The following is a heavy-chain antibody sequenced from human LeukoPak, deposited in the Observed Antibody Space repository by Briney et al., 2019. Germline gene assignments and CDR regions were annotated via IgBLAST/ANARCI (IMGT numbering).Heavy chain of an antibody. Sequence: GASVKVSCKASGGTFSSYAISWVRQAPGQGLEWMGGIIPIFGTANYAQKLQGRVTMTTDTSTSTAYMELRSLRSDDTAVYYCARATKDFDWLFLYYYYYYMDVWGKGTTVTVSS. CDR2: IIPIFGTA. CDR1: GGTFSSYA. J-gene: IGHJ6*03. CDR3: ARATKDFDWLFLYYYYYYMDV. V-gene: IGHV1-69*05. D-gene: IGHD3-9*01.